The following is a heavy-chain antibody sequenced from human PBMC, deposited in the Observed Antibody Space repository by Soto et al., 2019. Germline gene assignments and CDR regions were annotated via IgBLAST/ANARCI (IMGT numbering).Heavy chain of an antibody. V-gene: IGHV1-69*13. CDR3: ARGGRYCSGTSCSYGMDV. J-gene: IGHJ6*02. CDR2: IIPIFGTP. Sequence: ASVKVSCKASGGTFSSYAISWVRQAPGQGLEWMGGIIPIFGTPNYAQNFQGRVTITADESTSTVYMELSSLRSEDTAVYYCARGGRYCSGTSCSYGMDVWGQGTTVTVS. CDR1: GGTFSSYA. D-gene: IGHD2-2*01.